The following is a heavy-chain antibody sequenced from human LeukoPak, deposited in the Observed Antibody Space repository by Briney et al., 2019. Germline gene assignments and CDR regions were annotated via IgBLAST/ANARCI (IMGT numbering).Heavy chain of an antibody. CDR3: VKDLNGTWSFDY. Sequence: GGSLRLSCSASGFTFGAYFMHWVRQAPGRGLQYVSSISSNEYDTYYADSVKGRFTISSDNSKNTLFLQMNNLRPEDTAVYYCVKDLNGTWSFDYWGQGTLVTVSS. V-gene: IGHV3-64D*06. CDR2: ISSNEYDT. CDR1: GFTFGAYF. D-gene: IGHD2-8*01. J-gene: IGHJ4*02.